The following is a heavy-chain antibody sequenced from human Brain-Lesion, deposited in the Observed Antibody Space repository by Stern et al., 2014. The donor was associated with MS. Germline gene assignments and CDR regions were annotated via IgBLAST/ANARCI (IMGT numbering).Heavy chain of an antibody. CDR1: GYRFTSNW. CDR2: IWPGDSDT. V-gene: IGHV5-51*01. Sequence: VQLLQSGAEVKKPGESLKISCKGSGYRFTSNWIGWVRQMPGKGLERMGIIWPGDSDTRYSPSFQGQVTISADKSISTAYLQWSSLQASDTAMYYCARRGDSSSSGFDYWGQGTLVIVSS. CDR3: ARRGDSSSSGFDY. J-gene: IGHJ4*02. D-gene: IGHD6-6*01.